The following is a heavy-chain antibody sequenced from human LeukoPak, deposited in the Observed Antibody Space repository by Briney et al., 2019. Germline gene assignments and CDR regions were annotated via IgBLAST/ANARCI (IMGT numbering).Heavy chain of an antibody. Sequence: GGSLRLSCAASGFTFSNYAMHWVRQGLVKGPESMAVVSHDGIQTYYADSVKGRFTISRDDSQNIVYLQMDSLTAEDTALYYCTTRLRNHFDYWGQGTQVTVSS. CDR3: TTRLRNHFDY. D-gene: IGHD5-12*01. V-gene: IGHV3-30-3*01. CDR1: GFTFSNYA. CDR2: VSHDGIQT. J-gene: IGHJ4*02.